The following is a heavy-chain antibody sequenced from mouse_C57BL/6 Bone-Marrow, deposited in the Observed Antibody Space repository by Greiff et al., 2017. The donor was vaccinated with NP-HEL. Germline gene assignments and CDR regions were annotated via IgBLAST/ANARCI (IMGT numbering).Heavy chain of an antibody. D-gene: IGHD2-3*01. V-gene: IGHV1-80*01. J-gene: IGHJ2*01. CDR1: GYAFSSYW. CDR2: IYPGDGDT. Sequence: VQLKESGAELVKPGASVKISCKASGYAFSSYWMNWVKQRPGKGLEWIGQIYPGDGDTNYNGKFKGKATLTADKSSSTAYMQLSSLTSEDSAVYFCARGWLLRFDYWGQGTTLTVSS. CDR3: ARGWLLRFDY.